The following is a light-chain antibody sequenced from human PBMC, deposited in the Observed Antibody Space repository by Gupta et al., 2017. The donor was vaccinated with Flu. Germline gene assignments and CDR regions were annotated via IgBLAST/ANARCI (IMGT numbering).Light chain of an antibody. J-gene: IGLJ3*02. V-gene: IGLV5-45*02. CDR2: YKSDSDK. CDR1: SGINVGTYR. CDR3: MIWHSSAWV. Sequence: QAALPPPSSLSASPGASATLTCTLRSGINVGTYRIYWYQKKPGSPPQYRLRYKSDSDKQQGSGVPSRFSGSKDASANAGILLISGLQAEDEDDYYCMIWHSSAWVFGGGTKLTVL.